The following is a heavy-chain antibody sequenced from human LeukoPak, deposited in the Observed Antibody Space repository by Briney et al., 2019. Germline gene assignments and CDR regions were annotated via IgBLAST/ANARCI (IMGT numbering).Heavy chain of an antibody. CDR3: AGGVWPRSNY. D-gene: IGHD6-13*01. J-gene: IGHJ4*02. CDR1: DFIFSSYW. V-gene: IGHV3-7*01. CDR2: IKQDGGET. Sequence: GGSLRLSCVASDFIFSSYWMTWVRQAPGKGLEWVANIKQDGGETYYVGSVKGRFAISRDNAQNSLYLQMNSLRAEDTAIYYCAGGVWPRSNYWGQGTLVTVSS.